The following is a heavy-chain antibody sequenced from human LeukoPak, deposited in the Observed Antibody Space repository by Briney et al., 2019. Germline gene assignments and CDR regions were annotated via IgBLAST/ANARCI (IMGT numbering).Heavy chain of an antibody. CDR2: INHSGST. D-gene: IGHD1-14*01. J-gene: IGHJ6*03. CDR3: ARRNAYYYYMDV. Sequence: WVRQMPGKGLEWIGEINHSGSTNYNPSLKSRVTISVDTSKNQFSLKLSSVTAADTAVYYCARRNAYYYYMDVWGKGTTVTISS. V-gene: IGHV4-34*01.